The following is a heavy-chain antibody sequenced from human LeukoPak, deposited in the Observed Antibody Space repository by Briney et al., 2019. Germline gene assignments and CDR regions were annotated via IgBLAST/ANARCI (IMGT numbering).Heavy chain of an antibody. Sequence: PGGSLRLSCAASGFTFSSYSMNWVRQAPGKGLEWVSSISSSSSYIYYADSVKGRFTISRDNAKNSLYLQMNSLRAEDTAVYYCARDQNGSGSRELDYWGQGTLVTVSS. CDR3: ARDQNGSGSRELDY. D-gene: IGHD3-10*01. J-gene: IGHJ4*02. V-gene: IGHV3-21*01. CDR2: ISSSSSYI. CDR1: GFTFSSYS.